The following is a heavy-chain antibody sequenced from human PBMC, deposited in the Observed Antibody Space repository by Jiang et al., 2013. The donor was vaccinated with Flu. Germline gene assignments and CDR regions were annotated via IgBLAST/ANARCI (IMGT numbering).Heavy chain of an antibody. CDR2: IYPGDSDT. V-gene: IGHV5-51*03. Sequence: GAEVKKPGESLKISCKGSGYSFTSYWIGWVRQMPGKGLEWMGIIYPGDSDTRYSPSFQGQVTISADKSISTAYLQWSSLKASDTAMYYCAGTDYCTGTSCYFHYWGQGTLVTVSS. D-gene: IGHD2-2*01. J-gene: IGHJ4*02. CDR1: GYSFTSYW. CDR3: AGTDYCTGTSCYFHY.